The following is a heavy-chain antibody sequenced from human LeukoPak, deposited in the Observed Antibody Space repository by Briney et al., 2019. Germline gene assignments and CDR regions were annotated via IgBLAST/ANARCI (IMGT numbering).Heavy chain of an antibody. D-gene: IGHD2-15*01. CDR1: GYTFTSYY. J-gene: IGHJ4*02. CDR2: INPSGGST. CDR3: AREASYCSGGSCQFDY. V-gene: IGHV1-46*01. Sequence: ASVKLSCTASGYTFTSYYMHWVRQAPGQGLEWVGIINPSGGSTSYAQKFQGRVTMTRDISTSTVYMEMSSLRSEDTAVYYCAREASYCSGGSCQFDYWGQGTLVTVSS.